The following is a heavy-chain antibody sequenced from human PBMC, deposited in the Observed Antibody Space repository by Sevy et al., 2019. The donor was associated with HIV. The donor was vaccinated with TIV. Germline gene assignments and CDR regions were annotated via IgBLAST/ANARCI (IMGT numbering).Heavy chain of an antibody. Sequence: SETLSLTCTVSGGSISSSSYYWGWIRQPPGKGLEWIGSIYYSGSTYYNPSLKSRVTISVDTSKNQFSLKLSSVTAADTAVYCCAGRTRIAARLMGRVGWFDPWGQGTLVTVSS. J-gene: IGHJ5*02. D-gene: IGHD6-6*01. V-gene: IGHV4-39*01. CDR3: AGRTRIAARLMGRVGWFDP. CDR2: IYYSGST. CDR1: GGSISSSSYY.